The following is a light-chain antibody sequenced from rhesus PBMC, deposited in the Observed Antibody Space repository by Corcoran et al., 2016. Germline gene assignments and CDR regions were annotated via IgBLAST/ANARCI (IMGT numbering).Light chain of an antibody. J-gene: IGKJ2*01. CDR2: KAS. CDR1: QDIISW. Sequence: DIQMTQSPSSLSASVGDTVTITCRASQDIISWLAWYQQKPGKAPKLLIYKASNLQSGVPSRFSGSGSGTDFTLTISSLQSEDFATYYCQHYGSSPLYSFGQGTKVEI. CDR3: QHYGSSPLYS. V-gene: IGKV1-22*01.